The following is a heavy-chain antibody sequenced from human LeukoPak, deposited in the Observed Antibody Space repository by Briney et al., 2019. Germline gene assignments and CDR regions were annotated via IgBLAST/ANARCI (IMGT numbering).Heavy chain of an antibody. D-gene: IGHD3-10*01. J-gene: IGHJ4*02. CDR3: ARGGITMVRGVIITRALGY. CDR2: IYYSGST. Sequence: PSQTLSLTCTVSGGSISSGGYYWSWIRQHPGKGLEWIGYIYYSGSTYYNPSLKSRVTISVDTSKNQFSLKLSSVTAADTAVYYCARGGITMVRGVIITRALGYWGQGTLVTVSS. CDR1: GGSISSGGYY. V-gene: IGHV4-30-4*08.